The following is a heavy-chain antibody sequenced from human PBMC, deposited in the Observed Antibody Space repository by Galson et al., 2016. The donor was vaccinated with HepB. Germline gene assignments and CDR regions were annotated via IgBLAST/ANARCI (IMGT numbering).Heavy chain of an antibody. CDR2: ISWHSDTI. V-gene: IGHV3-9*01. J-gene: IGHJ4*02. Sequence: SLRLSCATSGFTFNDYAMHWVRQAPGKGLEWVSSISWHSDTIFYEDSVKGRFTISRDNAKYSLYLQMNSLRVEDTALYYCAKDIGPSLVRGPIDYWGQGTLVTVSS. CDR1: GFTFNDYA. D-gene: IGHD3-10*01. CDR3: AKDIGPSLVRGPIDY.